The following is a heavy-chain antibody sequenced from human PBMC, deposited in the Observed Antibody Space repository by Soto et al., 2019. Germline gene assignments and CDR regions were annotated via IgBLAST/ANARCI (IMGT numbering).Heavy chain of an antibody. CDR3: ARDPAMANCSSTRCPGFDY. J-gene: IGHJ4*02. CDR2: INPNSGGT. D-gene: IGHD2-2*01. CDR1: GYTFTGYY. V-gene: IGHV1-2*04. Sequence: ASVKVSCKASGYTFTGYYMHWVRQAPGQGLEWMGWINPNSGGTNYAQKFQGWVTMTRDTSISTAYMELSRLRSDDTAVYYCARDPAMANCSSTRCPGFDYWGQGTLVTVSS.